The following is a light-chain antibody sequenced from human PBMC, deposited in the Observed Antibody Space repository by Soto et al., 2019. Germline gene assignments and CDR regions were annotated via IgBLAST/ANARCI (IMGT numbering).Light chain of an antibody. CDR1: QTISSGY. CDR2: GAS. CDR3: QQYGSSPPRLT. V-gene: IGKV3-20*01. Sequence: IVLTQSPGTLSLSPGERATLSCRASQTISSGYLAWYHQKPGQAPRLLIYGASNRATGIPDRFSGSGSGTDFTLTISRLEPEDFAVYYCQQYGSSPPRLTFGGGTRVEI. J-gene: IGKJ4*01.